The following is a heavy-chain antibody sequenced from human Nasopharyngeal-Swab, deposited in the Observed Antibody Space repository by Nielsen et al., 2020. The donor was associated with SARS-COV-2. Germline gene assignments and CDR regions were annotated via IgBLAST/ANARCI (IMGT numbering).Heavy chain of an antibody. CDR3: ATTPPSPIQGGPHTYFDY. Sequence: WIRQPSGKGLEWIGSIYYSGSTYYNPPLKSRVTISVDKSKNQFSLKLSSVTAADTAVYYCATTPPSPIQGGPHTYFDYWGQGTLVTVSS. J-gene: IGHJ4*02. V-gene: IGHV4-39*07. CDR2: IYYSGST. D-gene: IGHD5-18*01.